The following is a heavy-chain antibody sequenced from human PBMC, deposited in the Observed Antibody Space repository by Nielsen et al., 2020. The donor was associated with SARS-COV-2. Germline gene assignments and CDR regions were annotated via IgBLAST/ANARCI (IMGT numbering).Heavy chain of an antibody. D-gene: IGHD3-22*01. CDR3: ARAPITMIVVVNAFDI. CDR2: INHSGST. Sequence: LRLSCAVYGGSFRGYYWSWIRQPPGKGLEWIGEINHSGSTNYNPSLKSRVTISVDTSKNQFSLKLSSVTAADTAVYYCARAPITMIVVVNAFDIWGQGTMVAVSS. CDR1: GGSFRGYY. V-gene: IGHV4-34*09. J-gene: IGHJ3*02.